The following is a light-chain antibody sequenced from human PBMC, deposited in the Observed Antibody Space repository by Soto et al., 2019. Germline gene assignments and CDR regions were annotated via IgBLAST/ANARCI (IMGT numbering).Light chain of an antibody. CDR1: QSISNY. J-gene: IGKJ5*01. V-gene: IGKV3-11*01. CDR3: QQRSNWPT. CDR2: AAS. Sequence: SVLTQSPATLSLSPGERDTLTCRASQSISNYLAWYQQKPGQAPRLLIYAASIRATGIPARFSGSGSGTDFTLTISSLEPEDFAVYFCQQRSNWPTFGQGTRLEVK.